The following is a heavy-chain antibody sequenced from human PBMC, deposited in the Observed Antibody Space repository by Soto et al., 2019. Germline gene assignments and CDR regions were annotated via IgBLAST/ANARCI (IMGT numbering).Heavy chain of an antibody. CDR2: ISGSGGST. J-gene: IGHJ4*02. Sequence: PGGSLRLSCAASGFTFSSYAMSWVRQAPEKGLEWVSAISGSGGSTYYADSVKGRFTISRDNSKNTLYLQMNSLRAEDTAVYYCAKGRKEYYYDSSGYSTRFGYWGQGTLVTVSS. CDR1: GFTFSSYA. V-gene: IGHV3-23*01. D-gene: IGHD3-22*01. CDR3: AKGRKEYYYDSSGYSTRFGY.